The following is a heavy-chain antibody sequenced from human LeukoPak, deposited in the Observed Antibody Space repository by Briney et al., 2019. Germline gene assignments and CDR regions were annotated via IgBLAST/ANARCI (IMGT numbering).Heavy chain of an antibody. J-gene: IGHJ4*02. V-gene: IGHV3-15*01. D-gene: IGHD2/OR15-2a*01. Sequence: GGSLRLSCAASGITFSNVRMSWVRQAPGKGLEWVGRIKSNTDGGTTDYAAPVKGRFTISRDDSKNMLFLEMNSLKTEDTAVYYCSAPFQRYYNSNYCYATPGRNWGQGTLVTVSS. CDR3: SAPFQRYYNSNYCYATPGRN. CDR1: GITFSNVR. CDR2: IKSNTDGGTT.